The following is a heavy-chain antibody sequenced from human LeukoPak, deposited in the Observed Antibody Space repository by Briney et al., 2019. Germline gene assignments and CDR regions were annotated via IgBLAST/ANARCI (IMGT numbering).Heavy chain of an antibody. CDR3: ARVKRHAFDI. J-gene: IGHJ3*02. V-gene: IGHV4-34*01. Sequence: PSETLSLTCAVYGGSFSGYYWSWIRQPPGKGLEWIGEINHSGSTNYNPSLKSRVTISVDTSKNQFSLELSSVTAADTAVYYCARVKRHAFDIWGQGTMVTVSS. CDR1: GGSFSGYY. CDR2: INHSGST.